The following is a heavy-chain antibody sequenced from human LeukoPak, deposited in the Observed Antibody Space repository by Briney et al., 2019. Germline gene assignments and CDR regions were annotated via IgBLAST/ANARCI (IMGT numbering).Heavy chain of an antibody. CDR1: GASTIGYY. Sequence: PSQTLSLACTVSGASTIGYYSSWDRPPPEGLREWIGYIYYSGSTNYNPSLKSRVTMSVDTSKNQFSLKLSSVTAADTAVYYCARGSTVTLAFDIWGQGTMVTVSS. D-gene: IGHD4-17*01. V-gene: IGHV4-59*01. J-gene: IGHJ3*02. CDR3: ARGSTVTLAFDI. CDR2: IYYSGST.